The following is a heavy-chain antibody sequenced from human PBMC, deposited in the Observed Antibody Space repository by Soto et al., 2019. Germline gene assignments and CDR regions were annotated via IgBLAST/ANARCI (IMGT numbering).Heavy chain of an antibody. CDR2: ISAYNGNT. CDR3: ARDPPPPDY. J-gene: IGHJ4*02. CDR1: GYTFARYA. V-gene: IGHV1-18*01. Sequence: VQLLQSGAEVKKPGASVQVSCKASGYTFARYAISWMRQAPGQGLEWIGWISAYNGNTNYAQKRQGRVTMTTDTSTSTAYMELRSLRSDDTAVYYCARDPPPPDYWGQGTRVIVSS.